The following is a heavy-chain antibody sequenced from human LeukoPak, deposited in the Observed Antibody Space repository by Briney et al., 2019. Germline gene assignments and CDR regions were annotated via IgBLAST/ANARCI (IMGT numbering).Heavy chain of an antibody. D-gene: IGHD3-10*01. CDR3: ARVSRGSYYFDY. V-gene: IGHV1-69*13. J-gene: IGHJ4*02. CDR1: GGTFSSYA. CDR2: IIPIFGTA. Sequence: GASVTVSFKASGGTFSSYAISWVRQAPGQGLEWMGGIIPIFGTANYAQKFQGRVTITADESTSTAYMELSSLRSEDTAVYYCARVSRGSYYFDYWGQGTLVTVSS.